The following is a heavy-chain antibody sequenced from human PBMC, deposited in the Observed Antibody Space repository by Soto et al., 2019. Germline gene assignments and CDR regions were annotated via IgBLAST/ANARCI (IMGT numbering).Heavy chain of an antibody. CDR1: GGTFSSYA. J-gene: IGHJ4*02. D-gene: IGHD2-2*01. Sequence: QVQLVQSGAEVKKPGSSVKVSCKASGGTFSSYAISWVLQAPGQGREGMGGIIPIFGTANYAQKFQGRVTITADKSTSTGYRELSRLSAEDTAWYYCAREGDCSSTSCHPYFDDWGQGPLVPVSS. V-gene: IGHV1-69*06. CDR2: IIPIFGTA. CDR3: AREGDCSSTSCHPYFDD.